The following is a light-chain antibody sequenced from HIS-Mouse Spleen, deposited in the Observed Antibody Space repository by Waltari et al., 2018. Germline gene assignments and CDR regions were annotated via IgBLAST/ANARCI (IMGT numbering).Light chain of an antibody. CDR3: SSYTSSSTLV. Sequence: QSALTQPASVSGSPGQSITISCTGTSSDVGGYNYVSWYQQHPGKAPKHMIYEVSNRPSGVSNRFSGSKSGNTASLTISGLQAEDEADYYCSSYTSSSTLVFGGGTKLTVL. CDR2: EVS. J-gene: IGLJ3*02. CDR1: SSDVGGYNY. V-gene: IGLV2-14*01.